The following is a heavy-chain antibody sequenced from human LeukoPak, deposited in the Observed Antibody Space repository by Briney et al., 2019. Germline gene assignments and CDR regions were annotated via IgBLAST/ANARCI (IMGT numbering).Heavy chain of an antibody. V-gene: IGHV3-23*01. Sequence: PGGSLRLSCAASGFTFSSYAMSWVRQAPGKGLEWVSAISGSGDSTYYADSVKGRFTISRDHSKNTLYLQINSLRADDTAVYYCAKEGDYYDSSGYYRYYFDYWGQGILVTVSS. CDR3: AKEGDYYDSSGYYRYYFDY. J-gene: IGHJ4*02. CDR2: ISGSGDST. D-gene: IGHD3-22*01. CDR1: GFTFSSYA.